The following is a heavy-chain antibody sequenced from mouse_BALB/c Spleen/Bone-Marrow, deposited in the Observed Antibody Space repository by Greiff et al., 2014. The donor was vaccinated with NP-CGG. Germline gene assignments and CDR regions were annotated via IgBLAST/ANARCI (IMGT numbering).Heavy chain of an antibody. J-gene: IGHJ4*01. CDR3: VRGDYFTIDY. CDR1: GFTFNPYA. Sequence: DVQLVESGGGLVQPKGSLKLSCAASGFTFNPYAMNWVRQAPGKGLEWVARIRNKRNNYATFYADSLKDRFTISRDDSQSMLYLQMNNLKTEDTAMYYCVRGDYFTIDYWGQGTSVTVSS. V-gene: IGHV10-1*02. CDR2: IRNKRNNYAT.